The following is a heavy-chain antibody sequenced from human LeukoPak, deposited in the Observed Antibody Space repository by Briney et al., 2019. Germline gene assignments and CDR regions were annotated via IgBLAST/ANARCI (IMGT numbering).Heavy chain of an antibody. Sequence: SETLSLTCTVAGGSISTYYWSWIRQPPGKGLEWIGYIYYTGSTSYNPSLKSQVTMSLDASKNQFSLELNSVTPADTAVYYCARGGTYWPQWWFDPWGRGTLVSVSS. D-gene: IGHD1-26*01. CDR3: ARGGTYWPQWWFDP. J-gene: IGHJ5*02. V-gene: IGHV4-59*01. CDR1: GGSISTYY. CDR2: IYYTGST.